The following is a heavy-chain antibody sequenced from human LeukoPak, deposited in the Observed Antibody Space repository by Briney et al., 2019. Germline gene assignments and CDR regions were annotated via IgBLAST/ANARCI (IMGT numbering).Heavy chain of an antibody. J-gene: IGHJ3*02. D-gene: IGHD6-6*01. CDR3: ARDHPDYSSSSDAFDI. CDR2: INWNGGST. V-gene: IGHV3-20*04. Sequence: GGSLSLSCAPSGFTFDVYGMSWVRQARGEGLECLSGINWNGGSTGYADSVKGRFTISRDNAKNSLYLQMNSLRAEDTALYYCARDHPDYSSSSDAFDIWGQGTMVTVSS. CDR1: GFTFDVYG.